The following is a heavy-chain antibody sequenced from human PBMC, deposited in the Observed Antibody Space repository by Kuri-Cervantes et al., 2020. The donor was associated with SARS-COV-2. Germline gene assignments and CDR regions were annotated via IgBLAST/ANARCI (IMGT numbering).Heavy chain of an antibody. CDR3: ARDRGYCSGGSCLNWFDP. CDR1: GGSFSGYY. CDR2: INHSGST. J-gene: IGHJ5*02. Sequence: SETLSLTCAVYGGSFSGYYWSWIRQPPGKGLEWIGEINHSGSTNYNPSLKSRVTISVDTSKNQFSLKLSSVTAADTAVYYCARDRGYCSGGSCLNWFDPWGQGNLVNVSS. V-gene: IGHV4-34*01. D-gene: IGHD2-15*01.